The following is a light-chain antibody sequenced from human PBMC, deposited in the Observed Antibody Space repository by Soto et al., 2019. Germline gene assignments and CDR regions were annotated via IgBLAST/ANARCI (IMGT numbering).Light chain of an antibody. V-gene: IGKV2-28*01. CDR1: QSLRQTNGDNY. Sequence: DIVMTQSPLSLPVTPGEPASISCRSSQSLRQTNGDNYLDWYLQKPGQSPQLLIYLGSNRASGVPDRFSGSGSGTDFTLKISRVEAEDVGVYYCMQALQTPWAFGQGTKVEIK. J-gene: IGKJ1*01. CDR3: MQALQTPWA. CDR2: LGS.